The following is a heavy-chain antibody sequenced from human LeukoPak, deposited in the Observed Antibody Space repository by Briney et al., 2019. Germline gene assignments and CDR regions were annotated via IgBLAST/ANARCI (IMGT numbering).Heavy chain of an antibody. CDR1: GFTFNNYN. V-gene: IGHV3-48*01. CDR2: ISSSSSTI. D-gene: IGHD2-2*01. CDR3: VKRSCSSTSCPTDY. J-gene: IGHJ4*02. Sequence: GGSLRLSCAASGFTFNNYNMNWVRQAPGKALEWVSYISSSSSTIYYADSVKGRFTISRDNSNSTLYLQMNSLRAEDTAVYYCVKRSCSSTSCPTDYWGQGTLVSVSS.